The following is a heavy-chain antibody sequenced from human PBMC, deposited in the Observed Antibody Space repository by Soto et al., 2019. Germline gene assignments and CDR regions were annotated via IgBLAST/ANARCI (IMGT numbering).Heavy chain of an antibody. CDR1: GFTFNRYW. Sequence: EVQLVESGGGLVQPGGSLRLSCAASGFTFNRYWMVWVRQAPGKGPEWLANIKQDGSERYYVDSVKGRFTISRDNVKNSVYLQMNSLRDEDTAGYYCTRTISALPGDDYWGQGTLVTVAS. CDR3: TRTISALPGDDY. J-gene: IGHJ4*02. V-gene: IGHV3-7*01. CDR2: IKQDGSER. D-gene: IGHD6-6*01.